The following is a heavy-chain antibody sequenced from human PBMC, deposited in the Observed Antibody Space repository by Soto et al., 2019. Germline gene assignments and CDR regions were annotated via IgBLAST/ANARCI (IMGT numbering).Heavy chain of an antibody. J-gene: IGHJ5*02. Sequence: QVQLVQSGAEVKKPGSSVKVSCKASGGTFSSYAISWVRQAPGQGLEWMGGIIPIFGTANYAQKFQGRVTMTADESTSTAYMELSSLRSEDTAVYYCARDKEVVTAIRRRNWFDPWGQGTLVTVSS. CDR3: ARDKEVVTAIRRRNWFDP. V-gene: IGHV1-69*12. D-gene: IGHD2-21*02. CDR2: IIPIFGTA. CDR1: GGTFSSYA.